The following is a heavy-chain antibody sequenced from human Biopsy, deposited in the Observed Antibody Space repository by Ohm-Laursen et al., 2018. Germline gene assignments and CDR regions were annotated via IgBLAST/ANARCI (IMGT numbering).Heavy chain of an antibody. CDR2: ISWNSGSI. CDR1: GFSFPDHA. V-gene: IGHV3-9*01. Sequence: SSQRLSCAASGFSFPDHAMHWGRQVPGKGLEWVSGISWNSGSINYAVSAQGRFTISRDNAKNSLYLQMNSLRVEDTALYFCARLGELHGLWYFDFWGQGALVTVSS. D-gene: IGHD1-26*01. J-gene: IGHJ4*02. CDR3: ARLGELHGLWYFDF.